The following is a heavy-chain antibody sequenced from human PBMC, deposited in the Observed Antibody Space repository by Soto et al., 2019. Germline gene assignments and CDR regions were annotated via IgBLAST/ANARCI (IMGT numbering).Heavy chain of an antibody. J-gene: IGHJ6*02. CDR2: INHSGST. Sequence: SETLSLTCAVYGGSFSGYYWRWIRQPPGKGLEWIGEINHSGSTNYNPSLKSRVTISVDTSKNQFSLKLSSVTAADMAVYYCARLDNYGRRGYYYYGMDVWGQGTTVTVSS. D-gene: IGHD4-17*01. V-gene: IGHV4-34*01. CDR1: GGSFSGYY. CDR3: ARLDNYGRRGYYYYGMDV.